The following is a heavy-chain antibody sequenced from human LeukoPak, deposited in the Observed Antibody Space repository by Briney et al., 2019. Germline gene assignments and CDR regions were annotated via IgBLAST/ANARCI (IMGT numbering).Heavy chain of an antibody. CDR3: AREGTYYGY. Sequence: ETLSLTCAVSGGSITNSNWWSWVRQPPGKGLEWVPSISSSSNYIYYADSVKGRFTISRDNAKDSLYLQMNSLRAEDTAVYYCAREGTYYGYWGQGTLVTVSS. D-gene: IGHD3-10*01. V-gene: IGHV3-21*01. CDR2: ISSSSNYI. J-gene: IGHJ4*02. CDR1: GGSITNSNW.